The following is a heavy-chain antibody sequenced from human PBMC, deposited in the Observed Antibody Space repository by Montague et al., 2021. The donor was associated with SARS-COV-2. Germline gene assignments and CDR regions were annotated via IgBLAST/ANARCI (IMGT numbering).Heavy chain of an antibody. CDR2: IYNSGCT. CDR1: SGSISSGGSISSGGYY. J-gene: IGHJ5*02. CDR3: ARDLGHRYVAGWFAP. Sequence: TLSLTCTVSSGSISSGGSISSGGYYWSWTRKHPGKGLEWIGYIYNSGCTYYNPSLKSRVTISVDTSKNPFSLKLSSVTAADTAVYYCARDLGHRYVAGWFAPCCQGTVVTVSS. D-gene: IGHD5-18*01. V-gene: IGHV4-31*03.